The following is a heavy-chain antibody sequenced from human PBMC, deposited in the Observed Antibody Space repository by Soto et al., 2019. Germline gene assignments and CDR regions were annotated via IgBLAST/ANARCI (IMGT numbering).Heavy chain of an antibody. V-gene: IGHV3-30-3*01. Sequence: GGSLRLSCAASGFTFSSYAMHWVRQAPGKGLEWVAVISYDGSNKYYADSVKGRFTISRDNSKNTLYLQMNSLRAEDTAVYYCARENEAGIAAAGPFDYWGQGTLVTVSS. CDR3: ARENEAGIAAAGPFDY. D-gene: IGHD6-13*01. J-gene: IGHJ4*02. CDR2: ISYDGSNK. CDR1: GFTFSSYA.